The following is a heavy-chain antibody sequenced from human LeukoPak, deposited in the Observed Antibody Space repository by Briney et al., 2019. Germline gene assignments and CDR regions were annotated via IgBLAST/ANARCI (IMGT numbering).Heavy chain of an antibody. V-gene: IGHV3-48*04. CDR3: AKDKYSPVRSMSEAAYYFDF. CDR1: GFTFSIYS. J-gene: IGHJ4*02. D-gene: IGHD6-13*01. CDR2: ISSSSSPI. Sequence: GGSLRLSCAASGFTFSIYSMNWVRQAPGKGLEWVSYISSSSSPIYYADSVKGRFTISRDNARNSLYLQVNSLRVEDTAVYLCAKDKYSPVRSMSEAAYYFDFWGPGTLVTVSS.